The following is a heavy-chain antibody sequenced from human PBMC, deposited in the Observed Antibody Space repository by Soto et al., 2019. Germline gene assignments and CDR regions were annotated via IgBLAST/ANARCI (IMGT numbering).Heavy chain of an antibody. V-gene: IGHV1-18*01. J-gene: IGHJ6*02. CDR2: ISAYNGNT. Sequence: ASVKVSCKASGYTFTSYCISWVRQAPGQGLEWMGWISAYNGNTNYAQKLQGRVTMTTDTSTSTAYMELRSLRSDDTAVYYCARLFCSSTSCYGSDVWGQGTTVTVSS. D-gene: IGHD2-2*01. CDR1: GYTFTSYC. CDR3: ARLFCSSTSCYGSDV.